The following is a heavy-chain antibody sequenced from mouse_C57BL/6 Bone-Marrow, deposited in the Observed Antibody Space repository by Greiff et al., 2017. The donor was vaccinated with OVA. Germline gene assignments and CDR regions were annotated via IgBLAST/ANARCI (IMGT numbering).Heavy chain of an antibody. CDR3: ARSGDWDDAY. J-gene: IGHJ3*01. D-gene: IGHD4-1*01. Sequence: VQLQESGPELVKPGASVKISCKASGYAFSSSWMNWVKQRPGKGLEWIGRIYPGDGDTNYNGKFKGQATLTADKSSSTAYMQLSSLTSEDSAVYFCARSGDWDDAYWGQGTLVTVSA. CDR2: IYPGDGDT. CDR1: GYAFSSSW. V-gene: IGHV1-82*01.